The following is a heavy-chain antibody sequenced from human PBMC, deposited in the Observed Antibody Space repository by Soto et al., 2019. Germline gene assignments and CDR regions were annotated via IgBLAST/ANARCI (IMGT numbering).Heavy chain of an antibody. J-gene: IGHJ4*02. CDR3: ARASGRYADY. D-gene: IGHD5-12*01. V-gene: IGHV4-59*01. CDR2: IYYSGST. Sequence: PSETLSLTCAVYGGSFSGYYWSWIRQPPGKGLEWIGYIYYSGSTNYNPSLKSRVTISVDTSKNQFSLKLSSVTAADTAVYYCARASGRYADYWGQGALVTVSS. CDR1: GGSFSGYY.